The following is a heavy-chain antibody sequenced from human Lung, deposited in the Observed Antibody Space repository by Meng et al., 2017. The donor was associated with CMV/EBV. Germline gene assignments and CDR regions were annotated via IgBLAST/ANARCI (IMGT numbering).Heavy chain of an antibody. Sequence: QITLKESGPTLVKPTQPLTLTCTFSGFALSTSGVGVGWIRQPPGKTLEWLALIYWDDDKRYSPSLKSRLTITKDTSKNQVVLTRTNMDPVDTATYYCARQSYYDDSGYDFDYWGQGTLGTVS. CDR1: GFALSTSGVG. CDR3: ARQSYYDDSGYDFDY. CDR2: IYWDDDK. D-gene: IGHD3-22*01. J-gene: IGHJ4*02. V-gene: IGHV2-5*02.